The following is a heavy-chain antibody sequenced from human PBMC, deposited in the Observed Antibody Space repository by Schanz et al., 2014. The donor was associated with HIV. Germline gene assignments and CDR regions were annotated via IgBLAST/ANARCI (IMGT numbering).Heavy chain of an antibody. Sequence: VQLVESGGGVVQPGRSLRLSCAASGFTFSTYNMNWVRQAPGKGLEWVSSISSSSSYIYYADSVKGRFTISRDNANNSLYLQMNSLRAEDTAVYYCARSLSGDYVVSFDYWGQGTLVTVSS. CDR3: ARSLSGDYVVSFDY. J-gene: IGHJ4*02. V-gene: IGHV3-21*01. CDR2: ISSSSSYI. CDR1: GFTFSTYN. D-gene: IGHD4-17*01.